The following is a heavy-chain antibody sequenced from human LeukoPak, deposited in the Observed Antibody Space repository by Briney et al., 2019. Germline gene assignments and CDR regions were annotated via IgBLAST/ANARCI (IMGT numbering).Heavy chain of an antibody. CDR1: GFTFSSYS. CDR2: ISSSSSYI. D-gene: IGHD3-10*01. V-gene: IGHV3-21*01. Sequence: GGSLRLSCAASGFTFSSYSMNWVRQAPGEGLEWASSISSSSSYIYYADSVKGRFTISRDNAKNSLYLQMNSLRAEDTAVYYCARDPNYYGSGSYSRMDVWGKGTTVTVSS. J-gene: IGHJ6*04. CDR3: ARDPNYYGSGSYSRMDV.